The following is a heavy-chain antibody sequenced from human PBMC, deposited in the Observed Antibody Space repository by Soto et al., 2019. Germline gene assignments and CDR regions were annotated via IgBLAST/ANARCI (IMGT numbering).Heavy chain of an antibody. CDR1: SGSLSGYY. V-gene: IGHV4-34*01. CDR3: ARATSPYAPGRYEGGYYYFDY. CDR2: INRSGSD. J-gene: IGHJ4*02. D-gene: IGHD3-10*01. Sequence: QVQLQQWGSGLLKPSETLSLTCAVYSGSLSGYYCSWMRQSPGKGLEWIGQINRSGSDNYHRSLKDRVPIFLYTSGKEFSLELSSVTAGDTTFNYCARATSPYAPGRYEGGYYYFDYWGKGTLVNVSS.